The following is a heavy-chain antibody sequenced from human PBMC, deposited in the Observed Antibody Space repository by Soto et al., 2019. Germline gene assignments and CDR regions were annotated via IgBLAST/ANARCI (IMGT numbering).Heavy chain of an antibody. CDR3: ARETYYYDSSGNWFDP. D-gene: IGHD3-22*01. V-gene: IGHV3-33*01. CDR1: GFTFSSYG. J-gene: IGHJ5*02. CDR2: IWYDGSNK. Sequence: GGSLRLSCAASGFTFSSYGMHWVRQAPGKGLEWVAVIWYDGSNKYYADSVKGRFTISRDNSKNTLYLQMNSLRAEDTAVYYCARETYYYDSSGNWFDPWGQGTLVTVSS.